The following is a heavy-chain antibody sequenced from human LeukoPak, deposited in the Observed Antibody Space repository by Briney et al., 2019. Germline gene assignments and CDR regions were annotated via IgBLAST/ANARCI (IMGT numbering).Heavy chain of an antibody. Sequence: SETLSLTCAVYGGSFSGDYWSWIRHPPGKGLEWIGEINHSGSTNYNPSLKPRVTISVHTSKTQFSLKLSSVTAADTAVYYCARAALVRFLEWLPDYWGQGTLVTVSS. CDR2: INHSGST. V-gene: IGHV4-34*01. CDR1: GGSFSGDY. J-gene: IGHJ4*02. CDR3: ARAALVRFLEWLPDY. D-gene: IGHD3-3*01.